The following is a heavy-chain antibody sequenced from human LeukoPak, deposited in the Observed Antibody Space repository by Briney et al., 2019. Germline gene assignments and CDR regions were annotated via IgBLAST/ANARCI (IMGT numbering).Heavy chain of an antibody. J-gene: IGHJ4*02. CDR2: IRYDGSNK. V-gene: IGHV3-30*02. D-gene: IGHD3-22*01. CDR3: ARHYYYDSSGYVLNFDY. Sequence: GSLRLSCAASGFTFSSYGMHWVRQAPGKGLEWVAFIRYDGSNKYYADSVKGRFTISRDNSKNTLYLQMNSLRAEDTAVYYCARHYYYDSSGYVLNFDYWGQGTLVTVSS. CDR1: GFTFSSYG.